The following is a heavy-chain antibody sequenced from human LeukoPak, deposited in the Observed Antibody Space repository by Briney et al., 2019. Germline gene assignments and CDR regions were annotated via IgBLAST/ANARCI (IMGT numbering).Heavy chain of an antibody. CDR1: RFTFDTSW. Sequence: PGGSLRLSCVASRFTFDTSWMSWVRQAPGKGLEWVGRIQSKNDGGTTDYAAAVKGRFTISRDDSTNTLFLQMNSLKSEDTAVYYCTTGGDLWGYYYDSSGYYYYFDYWGQGTLVTVSS. V-gene: IGHV3-15*05. CDR3: TTGGDLWGYYYDSSGYYYYFDY. J-gene: IGHJ4*02. CDR2: IQSKNDGGTT. D-gene: IGHD3-22*01.